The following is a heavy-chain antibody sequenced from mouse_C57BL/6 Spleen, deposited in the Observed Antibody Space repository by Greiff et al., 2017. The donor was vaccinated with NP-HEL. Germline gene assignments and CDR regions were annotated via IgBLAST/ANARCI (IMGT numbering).Heavy chain of an antibody. D-gene: IGHD2-12*01. V-gene: IGHV1-42*01. CDR2: INPSTGGT. J-gene: IGHJ2*01. Sequence: QLQQSGPELVKPGASVKISCKASGYSFTGYYMNWVKQSPEKSLEWIGEINPSTGGTTYNQKFEAKATLTVDKSSSTAYMQLKSLTSEDSAVYYCASIVTYYFDYWGQGTTLTVSS. CDR3: ASIVTYYFDY. CDR1: GYSFTGYY.